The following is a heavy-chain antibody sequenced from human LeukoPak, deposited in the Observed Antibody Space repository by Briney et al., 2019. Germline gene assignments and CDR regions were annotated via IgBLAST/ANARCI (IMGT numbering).Heavy chain of an antibody. CDR1: GYTFTTYY. D-gene: IGHD3/OR15-3a*01. V-gene: IGHV1-2*02. CDR2: INPNGGGT. CDR3: ARDLRQQLILGWLDP. J-gene: IGHJ5*02. Sequence: GASVKVSCKASGYTFTTYYIHWVRQAPGQAPEWMGWINPNGGGTSYARNFQGRVTMTRDTSITTAYMELSSLTFDDTAVYYCARDLRQQLILGWLDPWGQGTLVSVS.